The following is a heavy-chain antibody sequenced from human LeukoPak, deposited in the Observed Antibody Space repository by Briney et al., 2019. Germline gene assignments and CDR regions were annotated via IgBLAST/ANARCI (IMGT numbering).Heavy chain of an antibody. V-gene: IGHV3-11*01. Sequence: GGSLILSCTTSGFFFPNYYMSWFRQAPGKGLEFVSYISGSGNTIYYADSVKGRFTVSRDNADNSLYLQMNSLTVDDTAVYYCATSSPWDYWGQGTLVTVSS. CDR1: GFFFPNYY. CDR3: ATSSPWDY. D-gene: IGHD2/OR15-2a*01. J-gene: IGHJ4*02. CDR2: ISGSGNTI.